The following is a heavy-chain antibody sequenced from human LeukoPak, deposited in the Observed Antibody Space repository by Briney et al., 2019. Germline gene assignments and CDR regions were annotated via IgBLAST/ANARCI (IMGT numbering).Heavy chain of an antibody. J-gene: IGHJ5*02. CDR2: IYSSGST. V-gene: IGHV4-4*07. Sequence: SETLSLTCTVSGGSISSYYWSWIRQPAGKGLEWIGRIYSSGSTDYNPSLKSRVTISVDTSKNHFSLKLTSVTAADTAIYYCARDTYNWNVDAFDPWGQGTLVTVSS. CDR3: ARDTYNWNVDAFDP. D-gene: IGHD1-20*01. CDR1: GGSISSYY.